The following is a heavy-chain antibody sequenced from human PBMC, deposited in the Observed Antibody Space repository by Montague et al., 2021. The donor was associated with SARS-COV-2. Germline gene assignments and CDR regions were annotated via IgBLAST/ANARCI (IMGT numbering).Heavy chain of an antibody. CDR1: GFPFSSYA. CDR3: ARDLLGSGWYGFDY. CDR2: ISYDGSNK. D-gene: IGHD6-19*01. J-gene: IGHJ4*02. V-gene: IGHV3-30-3*01. Sequence: SLSLSLSASGFPFSSYAMHWVRQAPGKGLEWVAVISYDGSNKYYADSVKGRFTISRDNSKNTLYLQMNSLRAEDTAVYYCARDLLGSGWYGFDYWGQGTLVTVSS.